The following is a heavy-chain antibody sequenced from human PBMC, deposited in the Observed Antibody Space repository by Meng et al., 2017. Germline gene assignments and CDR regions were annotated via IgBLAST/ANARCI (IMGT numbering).Heavy chain of an antibody. CDR1: GGSFSGYY. J-gene: IGHJ4*02. CDR2: INHSGST. Sequence: VPVLRVGTGLLKLSEPLSLTCVGYGGSFSGYYRSWIRQPPGKGLEWIGEINHSGSTNYNPSLKSRVTISVDTSKNQFSLKLSSVTAADTAVYYCASSGYSYGYRFDYWGQGTLVTVSS. V-gene: IGHV4-34*01. D-gene: IGHD5-18*01. CDR3: ASSGYSYGYRFDY.